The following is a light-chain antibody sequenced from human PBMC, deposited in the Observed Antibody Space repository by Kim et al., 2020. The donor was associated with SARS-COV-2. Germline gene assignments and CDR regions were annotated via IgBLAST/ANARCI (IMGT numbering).Light chain of an antibody. J-gene: IGLJ3*02. CDR2: EVS. CDR1: SSDVGSYNL. V-gene: IGLV2-23*02. Sequence: GQSITLSCTGTSSDVGSYNLVSWYQQHPGKAPKLMIYEVSKRPSGVSNRFSGSKSGNTASLTISGLQAEDEADYYCCSYAGSSTFVFGGGTKLTVL. CDR3: CSYAGSSTFV.